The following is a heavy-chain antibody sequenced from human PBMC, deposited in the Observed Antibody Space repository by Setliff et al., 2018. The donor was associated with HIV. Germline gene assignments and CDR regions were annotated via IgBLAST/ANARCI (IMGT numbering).Heavy chain of an antibody. J-gene: IGHJ4*02. Sequence: PSETLSLTCAVYGGSFSGYSWSWIRQSPGKGLEWIGDINSGGSTHHNSSLKSRVAISVDTSKNQFSLKVTSVTAADTAVYYCARAYSTGWVDFWGQGTLVTVSS. D-gene: IGHD6-19*01. CDR1: GGSFSGYS. CDR2: INSGGST. CDR3: ARAYSTGWVDF. V-gene: IGHV4-34*01.